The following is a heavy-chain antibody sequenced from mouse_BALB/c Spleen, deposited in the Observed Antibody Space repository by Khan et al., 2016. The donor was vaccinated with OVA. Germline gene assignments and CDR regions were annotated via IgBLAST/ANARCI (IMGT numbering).Heavy chain of an antibody. V-gene: IGHV2-2*02. Sequence: QVQLKQSGPGLVQPSQSLSITCTVSGFSLTNYSVHWVRQSPGKGLEWLGVIWSAGSTDYNAAFISRLTIRKDNSRSQVFFKMNSLQPNDKAIYXCAGRGYDYGRGALFAYWGQGTLVTVSA. J-gene: IGHJ3*01. D-gene: IGHD2-4*01. CDR3: AGRGYDYGRGALFAY. CDR2: IWSAGST. CDR1: GFSLTNYS.